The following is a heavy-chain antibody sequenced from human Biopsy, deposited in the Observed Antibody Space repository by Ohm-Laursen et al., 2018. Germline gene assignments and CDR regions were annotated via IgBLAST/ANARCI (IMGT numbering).Heavy chain of an antibody. CDR2: IKSKTDGETA. CDR3: TRSAGYGYDY. D-gene: IGHD5-12*01. CDR1: GFTFSDYQ. V-gene: IGHV3-15*05. Sequence: SLRLSCAASGFTFSDYQMSWVRQAPGKGLEWVGRIKSKTDGETADYAAPVKGRFAMSRDDSKNTLYLQMNSLKIEDTAVYFCTRSAGYGYDYWGQGILVTVSS. J-gene: IGHJ4*02.